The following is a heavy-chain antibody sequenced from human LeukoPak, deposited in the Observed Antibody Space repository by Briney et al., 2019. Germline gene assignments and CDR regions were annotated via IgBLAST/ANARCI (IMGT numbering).Heavy chain of an antibody. CDR1: GGSISNYY. Sequence: PSETLSLTCTVPGGSISNYYWNWIRQPARKGLEWVGRVYASGSTRYNPSFNSRVTMSAETSKNQVSLKMTSVTAADTAVYFCARDQSGFGGHNNDAFDIWGQGTMVTVSS. CDR3: ARDQSGFGGHNNDAFDI. D-gene: IGHD3-16*01. V-gene: IGHV4-4*07. J-gene: IGHJ3*02. CDR2: VYASGST.